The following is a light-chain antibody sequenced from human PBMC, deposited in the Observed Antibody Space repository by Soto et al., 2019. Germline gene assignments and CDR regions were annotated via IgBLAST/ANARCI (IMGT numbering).Light chain of an antibody. Sequence: QSARTQAPSVSGAPGQRVTISCTGSSSNIGAGYDVHWYQQLPGTAPKLLIYGNSNRPSGVPDRFSGSKSGTSASLAITGLQAEDEADYYCQSYDSSLSAYYVFGTGTKVTVL. CDR3: QSYDSSLSAYYV. CDR2: GNS. V-gene: IGLV1-40*01. CDR1: SSNIGAGYD. J-gene: IGLJ1*01.